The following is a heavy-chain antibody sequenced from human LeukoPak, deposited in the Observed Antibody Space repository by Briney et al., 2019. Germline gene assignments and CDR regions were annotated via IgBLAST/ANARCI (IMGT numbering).Heavy chain of an antibody. J-gene: IGHJ4*02. CDR2: ISTSSSYI. D-gene: IGHD2-15*01. V-gene: IGHV3-21*01. Sequence: GGSLRLSCAASGFTFSGYSMNWVRQAPGKGLEWVSSISTSSSYINYADSVKGRFTISRDNAKNSLYLQMNSLRAEDTAVYYCARDSGLWSSEYYFDYWGQGTLVTVSS. CDR3: ARDSGLWSSEYYFDY. CDR1: GFTFSGYS.